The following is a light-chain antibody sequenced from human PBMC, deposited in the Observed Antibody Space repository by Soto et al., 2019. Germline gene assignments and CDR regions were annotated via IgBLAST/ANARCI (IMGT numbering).Light chain of an antibody. CDR2: AAS. J-gene: IGKJ5*01. V-gene: IGKV1-12*01. Sequence: IHSTHSPYSVSASLPDRFTITFRASQGISSWLAWYEQKPGKAPKLLIYAASSLQSGVPSRFSGSGSGTDFTLTISSLQPEDFATYYCQQANSFPITFGQGTRLEIK. CDR1: QGISSW. CDR3: QQANSFPIT.